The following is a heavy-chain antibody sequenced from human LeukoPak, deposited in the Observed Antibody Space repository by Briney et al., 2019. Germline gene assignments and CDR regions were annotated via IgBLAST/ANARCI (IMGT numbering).Heavy chain of an antibody. CDR3: ARDKIRRDGYNPDY. V-gene: IGHV1-69*05. D-gene: IGHD5-24*01. CDR1: GGTFSSYA. Sequence: ASVKVSCKASGGTFSSYAISWVRQAPGQGLEWMGRIIPIFGTANYAQKFQGRVTITTDESTSTAYMELSSLRSEDTAVYYCARDKIRRDGYNPDYWGKGTLVTVSS. J-gene: IGHJ4*02. CDR2: IIPIFGTA.